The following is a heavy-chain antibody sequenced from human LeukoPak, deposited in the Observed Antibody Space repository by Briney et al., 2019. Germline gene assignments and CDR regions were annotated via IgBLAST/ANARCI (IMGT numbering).Heavy chain of an antibody. CDR1: GGTFSSYA. Sequence: SVKVSCKASGGTFSSYAISWVRQAPGQGLEWMGRIIPILGIANYAQKFQGRVTMTEDTSTDTAYMELSSLRSEDTAVYYCATDQGSSSWYAYFQHWGQGTLVTVSS. J-gene: IGHJ1*01. D-gene: IGHD6-13*01. CDR2: IIPILGIA. CDR3: ATDQGSSSWYAYFQH. V-gene: IGHV1-69*04.